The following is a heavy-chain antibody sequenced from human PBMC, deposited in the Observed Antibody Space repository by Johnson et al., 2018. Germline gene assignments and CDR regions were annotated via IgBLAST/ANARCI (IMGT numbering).Heavy chain of an antibody. V-gene: IGHV3-23*04. CDR1: GSTFSYYG. D-gene: IGHD3-22*01. CDR2: ISSSGDDT. CDR3: AKDRAYYYDSSGYYNAEYFQH. Sequence: VQLVQSGGGSVQPGGSLRLSCAASGSTFSYYGMIWLRQGPGKGLEGVAGISSSGDDTYYADSVKGRFTISRDNSKNTLNLQMNSLRDEDTAVYYCAKDRAYYYDSSGYYNAEYFQHWGQGTLVTVSS. J-gene: IGHJ1*01.